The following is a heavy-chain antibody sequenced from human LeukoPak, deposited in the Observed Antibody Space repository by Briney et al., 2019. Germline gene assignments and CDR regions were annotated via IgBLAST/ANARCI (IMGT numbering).Heavy chain of an antibody. D-gene: IGHD1-7*01. Sequence: GGSLRLSCAASGFTFRNYGMSWVRQAPGKGLRWVSAISGSGGSTYYTDSVKGRFTISRDNSKNTLFLQMNSLRAEDTAVYYCARAHNWKYGSFDFWGQGTLVTVSS. V-gene: IGHV3-23*01. CDR2: ISGSGGST. CDR1: GFTFRNYG. J-gene: IGHJ5*01. CDR3: ARAHNWKYGSFDF.